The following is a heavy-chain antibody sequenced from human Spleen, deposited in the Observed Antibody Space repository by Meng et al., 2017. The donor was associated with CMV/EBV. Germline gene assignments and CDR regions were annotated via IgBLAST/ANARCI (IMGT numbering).Heavy chain of an antibody. CDR2: IYGGGNT. J-gene: IGHJ4*02. CDR1: GFSFSIYA. Sequence: GESLKISCAASGFSFSIYAMSWVRQAPGKGLEWVSIIYGGGNTYYADSVKGRFTISRDNSKNTLYLQMNSLRAEDTAVYYCARVGYYYDSSGYYYFDYWGQGTLVTVSS. D-gene: IGHD3-22*01. V-gene: IGHV3-53*01. CDR3: ARVGYYYDSSGYYYFDY.